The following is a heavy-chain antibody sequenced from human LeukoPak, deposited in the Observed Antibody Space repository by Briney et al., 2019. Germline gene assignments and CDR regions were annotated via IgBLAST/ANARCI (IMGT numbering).Heavy chain of an antibody. Sequence: GASVKVSCKASGGTFSSYAISWVRQAPGQGLEWMGGIIPIFGTANYAQKFQGRVTITADKSTSTAYMELSSLRSEDTAVYYCARDYSGDYYGSGSCYYFDYWGQGTLVTVSS. D-gene: IGHD3-10*01. CDR3: ARDYSGDYYGSGSCYYFDY. J-gene: IGHJ4*02. CDR1: GGTFSSYA. V-gene: IGHV1-69*06. CDR2: IIPIFGTA.